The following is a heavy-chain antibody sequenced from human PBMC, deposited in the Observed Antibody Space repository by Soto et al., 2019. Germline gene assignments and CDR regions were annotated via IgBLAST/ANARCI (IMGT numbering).Heavy chain of an antibody. CDR1: GGSISSYY. D-gene: IGHD2-15*01. CDR2: IYYSGST. J-gene: IGHJ6*02. V-gene: IGHV4-59*12. Sequence: SETLSRTCTVSGGSISSYYWSWIRQPPGKGLEWIGYIYYSGSTNYNPSLKSRVTMSLDTSKNQLSLKLSSVTAADTAVYYWARPLTYCSGGSCDYYGMDVWGQGTTVTVS. CDR3: ARPLTYCSGGSCDYYGMDV.